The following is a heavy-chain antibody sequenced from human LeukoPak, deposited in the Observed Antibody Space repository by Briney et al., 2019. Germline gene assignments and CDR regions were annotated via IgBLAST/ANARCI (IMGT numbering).Heavy chain of an antibody. CDR1: GVKPIGKW. CDR2: INQDGSQE. CDR3: AHPPSDY. Sequence: PVGALRVSCAHSGVKPIGKWMTLGSPAPRKGLEWVANINQDGSQEYYVDSVKSRFTISRDNAKSSLYLEMSGLRAEDTAVYYCAHPPSDYWGQGTLVAVSS. V-gene: IGHV3-7*01. J-gene: IGHJ4*02.